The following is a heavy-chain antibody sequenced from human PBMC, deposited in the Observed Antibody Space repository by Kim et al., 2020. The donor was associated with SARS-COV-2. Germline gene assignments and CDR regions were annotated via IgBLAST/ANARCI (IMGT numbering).Heavy chain of an antibody. Sequence: GGSLRLSCAASGFTFSSYRMSWVRQAPGKGLEWVANIKQDGSEKYYVDSVKGRFTISRDNAKNSLHLQMNSMRAEDTAVYYCARDGVKQQLDSLHYYYGMDVWGQGTKVTVSS. J-gene: IGHJ6*02. D-gene: IGHD6-13*01. CDR1: GFTFSSYR. CDR2: IKQDGSEK. CDR3: ARDGVKQQLDSLHYYYGMDV. V-gene: IGHV3-7*03.